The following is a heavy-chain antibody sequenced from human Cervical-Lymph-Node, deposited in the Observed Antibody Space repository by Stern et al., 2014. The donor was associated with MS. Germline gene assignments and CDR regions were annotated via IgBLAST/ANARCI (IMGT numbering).Heavy chain of an antibody. Sequence: EVQLVESWGGLVQPGGSLRLACAASGFTFSSYAMNWVRQAPGKGLEWVSVISGGGDRTYYTDSVKGRFTTSRDNSKYTVYLQMNNLRAEDTAVYYCAKDLSSDGGNSGGWFDTWGQGTLVTVSS. D-gene: IGHD4-23*01. CDR2: ISGGGDRT. CDR1: GFTFSSYA. V-gene: IGHV3-23*04. CDR3: AKDLSSDGGNSGGWFDT. J-gene: IGHJ5*02.